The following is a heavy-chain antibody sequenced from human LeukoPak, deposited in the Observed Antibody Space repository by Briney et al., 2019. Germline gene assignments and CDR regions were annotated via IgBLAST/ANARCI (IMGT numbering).Heavy chain of an antibody. Sequence: GASVKVPCKASGYTFNNYAMHWVRQAPAQGLEWMGWINTKTGTPTYAPGFTGRFVFLLDTSVSTAYLQISSLKADDAAVYYCARGGEGLVAPSYWGQGTLVTVSS. CDR3: ARGGEGLVAPSY. CDR1: GYTFNNYA. CDR2: INTKTGTP. V-gene: IGHV7-4-1*02. J-gene: IGHJ4*02. D-gene: IGHD3-16*01.